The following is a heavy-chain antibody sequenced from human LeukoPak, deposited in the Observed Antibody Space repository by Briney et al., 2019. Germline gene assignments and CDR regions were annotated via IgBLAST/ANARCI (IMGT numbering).Heavy chain of an antibody. J-gene: IGHJ4*02. CDR3: ARGDDVTIFGVVTAGFDY. D-gene: IGHD3-3*01. CDR2: INHSGST. V-gene: IGHV4-34*01. Sequence: KPSETLSLTCAVYGGSFSGYYWSWIRQPPGKGLEWIGEINHSGSTNYNPSLKSRVTISVDTSKNQFSLKLSSVTAADTAVYYCARGDDVTIFGVVTAGFDYWGQGTLVTVSS. CDR1: GGSFSGYY.